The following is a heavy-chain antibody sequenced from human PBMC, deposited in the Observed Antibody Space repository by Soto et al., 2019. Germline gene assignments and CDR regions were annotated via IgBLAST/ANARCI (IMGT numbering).Heavy chain of an antibody. CDR3: AKDGDNYDYYYGMDV. D-gene: IGHD1-20*01. Sequence: PGESLRLSCAASVFTFDSYAMSWLRQAPGKELEWVSTISGSGGSTYYADSVKGRFTISRDNSKNTLYLQMNSLRAEDTAVYYCAKDGDNYDYYYGMDVWGQGTTVTVSS. CDR2: ISGSGGST. CDR1: VFTFDSYA. J-gene: IGHJ6*02. V-gene: IGHV3-23*01.